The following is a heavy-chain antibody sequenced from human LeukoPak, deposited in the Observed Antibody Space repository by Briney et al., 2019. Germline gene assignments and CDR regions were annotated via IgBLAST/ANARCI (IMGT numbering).Heavy chain of an antibody. V-gene: IGHV3-23*01. CDR2: ISGSGGST. CDR1: GFTFSSYA. CDR3: AKGANGYYYYGMDV. Sequence: PGGSLRLSCAASGFTFSSYAMSWVRQAPGKGLEWVSAISGSGGSTYYADSVKGRFTISRDNSKNTLYPQMNSLRAEDTAVYYCAKGANGYYYYGMDVWGQGTTVTVSS. J-gene: IGHJ6*02.